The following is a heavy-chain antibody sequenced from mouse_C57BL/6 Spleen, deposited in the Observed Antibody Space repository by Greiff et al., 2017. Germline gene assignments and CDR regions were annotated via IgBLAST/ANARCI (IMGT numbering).Heavy chain of an antibody. V-gene: IGHV1-55*01. J-gene: IGHJ2*01. CDR2: IYPGSGST. Sequence: VQLQQPGAELVKPGASVKMSCKASGYTFTSYWITWVKQRPGQGLEWIGDIYPGSGSTNYNEKFKSKATLTVDTSSSTAYMQLSSLTSEDSAVYYCARVITTVVAFGDWGQGTTLTVSS. D-gene: IGHD1-1*01. CDR3: ARVITTVVAFGD. CDR1: GYTFTSYW.